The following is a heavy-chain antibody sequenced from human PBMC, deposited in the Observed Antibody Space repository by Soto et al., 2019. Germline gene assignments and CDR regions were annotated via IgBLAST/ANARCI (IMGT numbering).Heavy chain of an antibody. J-gene: IGHJ6*02. Sequence: QVQLVESGGGVVQPGRSLRLSCAASGFTFSSYGMHWVRQAPGKGLEWVAVISYDGSNKYYADSVKGRFTISRDNSKNTLYLQMNSLRAEDTAVYYCAKGVDTAMVNDYYYYYGMDVWGQGPTVTVSS. CDR3: AKGVDTAMVNDYYYYYGMDV. CDR2: ISYDGSNK. V-gene: IGHV3-30*18. D-gene: IGHD5-18*01. CDR1: GFTFSSYG.